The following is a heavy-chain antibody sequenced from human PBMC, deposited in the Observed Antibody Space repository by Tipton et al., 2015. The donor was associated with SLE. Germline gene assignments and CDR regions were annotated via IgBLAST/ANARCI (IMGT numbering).Heavy chain of an antibody. D-gene: IGHD6-13*01. V-gene: IGHV3-23*01. Sequence: SLRLSCAASGFTFSSYAMSWVRQAPGKGLEWVSAISGSGGSTYYADSVKGRFTISRDNSKNTLYLQMNSLRAEDAAVYYCAKDVIAAAGTWYFDYWGQGTLVTVSS. CDR3: AKDVIAAAGTWYFDY. J-gene: IGHJ4*02. CDR2: ISGSGGST. CDR1: GFTFSSYA.